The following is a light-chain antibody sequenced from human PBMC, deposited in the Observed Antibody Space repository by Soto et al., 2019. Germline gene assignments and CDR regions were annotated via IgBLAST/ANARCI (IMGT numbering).Light chain of an antibody. J-gene: IGKJ1*01. CDR3: QQYGSSLCT. Sequence: EIVFTQSPGPLALSRGERATLSCRDTKRVSSNSLAWYQQKPGQAPRLLIYAASNRATGIPDRFSGSGSGTDFTLTINSLEPEDIAVYYCQQYGSSLCTFGQGTKVDI. V-gene: IGKV3-20*01. CDR1: KRVSSNS. CDR2: AAS.